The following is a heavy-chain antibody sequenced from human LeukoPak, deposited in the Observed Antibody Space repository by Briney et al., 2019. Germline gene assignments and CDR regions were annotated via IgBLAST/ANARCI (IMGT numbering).Heavy chain of an antibody. J-gene: IGHJ4*02. D-gene: IGHD6-13*01. Sequence: SVKVSCKASGGTFSNYAISWLRQAPGQGLEWMGGNIPIFVTSNYAQKFQGRLTITTDKSTSTAYMELCSLRSEDTAVYYCARGYSSSRFDYWGQGTLVTVSS. CDR2: NIPIFVTS. CDR1: GGTFSNYA. CDR3: ARGYSSSRFDY. V-gene: IGHV1-69*05.